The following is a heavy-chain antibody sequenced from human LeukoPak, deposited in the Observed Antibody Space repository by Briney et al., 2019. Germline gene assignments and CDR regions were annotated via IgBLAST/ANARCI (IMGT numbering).Heavy chain of an antibody. V-gene: IGHV4-4*02. CDR1: GGSVSSTNW. Sequence: SETLSLTCGVSGGSVSSTNWWTWIRQPPGKGLEWIGEVHLDGRTNFKQSLKSRLTMSVDLSENHVSLKLTSVTAADTAVYYCAREGGFYRPLDYSGQGTLVTVSS. D-gene: IGHD6-25*01. CDR2: VHLDGRT. J-gene: IGHJ4*02. CDR3: AREGGFYRPLDY.